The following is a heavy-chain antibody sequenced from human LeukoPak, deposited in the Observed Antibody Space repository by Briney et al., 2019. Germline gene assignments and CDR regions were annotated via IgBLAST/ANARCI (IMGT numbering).Heavy chain of an antibody. J-gene: IGHJ4*02. CDR1: GGTFSSYA. Sequence: ASVKVSCKASGGTFSSYAISWVRQAPGQGLEWMGKINPSGGSTSYAQKFQGRVTLTWTTSISTAYMELSSLKSEDTAVYFCARSGPISLRFWGQGTLVTVSS. D-gene: IGHD2/OR15-2a*01. CDR3: ARSGPISLRF. V-gene: IGHV1-8*02. CDR2: INPSGGST.